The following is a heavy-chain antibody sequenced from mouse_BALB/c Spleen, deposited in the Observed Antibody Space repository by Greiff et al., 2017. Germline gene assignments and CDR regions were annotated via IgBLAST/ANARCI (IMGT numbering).Heavy chain of an antibody. CDR1: GYTFTSYY. CDR3: TREGNYWYFDV. J-gene: IGHJ1*01. CDR2: INPSNGGT. V-gene: IGHV1S81*02. D-gene: IGHD2-1*01. Sequence: VQLQQPGAELVKPGASVKLSCKASGYTFTSYYMYWVKQRPGQGLEWIGGINPSNGGTNFNEKFKSKATLTVDKSSSTAYMQLSSLTSEDSAVYYCTREGNYWYFDVWGAGTTVTVSS.